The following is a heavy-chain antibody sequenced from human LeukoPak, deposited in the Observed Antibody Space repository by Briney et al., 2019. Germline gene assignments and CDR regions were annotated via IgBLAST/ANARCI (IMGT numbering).Heavy chain of an antibody. CDR2: VSGSGGST. J-gene: IGHJ4*02. CDR3: AKDVVGAINYFDY. D-gene: IGHD1-26*01. V-gene: IGHV3-23*01. Sequence: PGGSLRLSCAASGFTFSRYAMSWVRQAPGKGLEWVSAVSGSGGSTYYADSVKGRFTISRDNSKNTLYLQMNSLRAEDTAVYYCAKDVVGAINYFDYWGQGTLVTVSS. CDR1: GFTFSRYA.